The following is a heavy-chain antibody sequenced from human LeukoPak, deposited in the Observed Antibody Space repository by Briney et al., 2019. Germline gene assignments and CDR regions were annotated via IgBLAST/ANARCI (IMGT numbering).Heavy chain of an antibody. CDR3: AREDNWNGGAFDI. J-gene: IGHJ3*02. D-gene: IGHD1-20*01. CDR1: GYTFTGYY. CDR2: INPNSGGT. V-gene: IGHV1-2*02. Sequence: GSVNVSCKASGYTFTGYYMHWVRQAPGQGLEWMGWINPNSGGTNYAQKFQGRVTMTRDTSLSTAYMELSRLRSDDTAVYYGAREDNWNGGAFDIWGQGAMVTVSS.